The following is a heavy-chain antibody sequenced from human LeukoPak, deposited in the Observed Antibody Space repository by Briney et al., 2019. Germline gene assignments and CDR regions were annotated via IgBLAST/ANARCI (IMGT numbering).Heavy chain of an antibody. CDR1: GYTFTGYY. J-gene: IGHJ4*02. D-gene: IGHD6-19*01. V-gene: IGHV1-2*02. CDR2: INPDSGGT. Sequence: ASVKVSCEASGYTFTGYYMHWVRQAPGQGLEWMGWINPDSGGTNYAQNFQGRFTISRDNAKKSLYLQMNSVRAEDTAVYYCARDPGYSSGWFDYWGQGALVTVSS. CDR3: ARDPGYSSGWFDY.